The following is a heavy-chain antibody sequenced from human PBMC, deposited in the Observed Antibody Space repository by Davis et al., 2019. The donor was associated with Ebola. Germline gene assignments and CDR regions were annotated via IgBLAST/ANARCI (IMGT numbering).Heavy chain of an antibody. V-gene: IGHV3-11*05. CDR1: GFTFSYYD. D-gene: IGHD3-3*01. J-gene: IGHJ4*02. CDR2: IGTIGGDT. CDR3: ARDASFWSGYYLDY. Sequence: PGGSLRLSCAASGFTFSYYDMQWVRQAAGKGLEWVSGIGTIGGDTHYADSVKGRFTISRDNAKSLLYLQMNSLRAEDTAVYYCARDASFWSGYYLDYWGQGTLVTVSS.